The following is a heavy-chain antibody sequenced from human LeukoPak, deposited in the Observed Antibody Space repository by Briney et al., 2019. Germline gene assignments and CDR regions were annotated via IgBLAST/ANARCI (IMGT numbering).Heavy chain of an antibody. J-gene: IGHJ4*02. CDR3: AKCSPGDTAPGPDY. D-gene: IGHD5-18*01. CDR1: GLTFSSYA. Sequence: QPGGSLRLSCAASGLTFSSYAMSWVRQAPGKGLEWVSAISGSGGSTYYADSVKGRFTISRDNSKNTLYLQMNSLRAEDTAVYYCAKCSPGDTAPGPDYWGQGTLVTVSS. V-gene: IGHV3-23*01. CDR2: ISGSGGST.